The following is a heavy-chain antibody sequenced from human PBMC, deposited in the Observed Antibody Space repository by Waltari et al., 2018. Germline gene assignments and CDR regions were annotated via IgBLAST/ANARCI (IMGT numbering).Heavy chain of an antibody. CDR2: INAGNGNT. CDR1: GYPFTSYA. D-gene: IGHD6-13*01. J-gene: IGHJ3*02. V-gene: IGHV1-3*01. Sequence: QVQLVQSGAEVKKPGASVKVSCKASGYPFTSYAMHWVRQAPGQRLEWMGWINAGNGNTKYSQKFQGRVTITRDTSASTAYMELSSLRSEDTAVYYCARPISILYSSSWFDAFDIWGQGTMVTVSS. CDR3: ARPISILYSSSWFDAFDI.